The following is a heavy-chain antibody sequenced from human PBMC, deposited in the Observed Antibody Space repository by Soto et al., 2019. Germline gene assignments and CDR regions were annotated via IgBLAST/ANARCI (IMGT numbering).Heavy chain of an antibody. Sequence: QVQLLESGPGLVKPSATLSLTCTVSGDSIGTTHSYWAWIRQSPGKELEWIGNIHYSGSTYYMPSLRSRVTLSVDTSKNQFSLRLTSVTAEDTAVYSGASHEGNGNVWPLDYWGQGILVTVSS. J-gene: IGHJ4*02. V-gene: IGHV4-39*01. CDR3: ASHEGNGNVWPLDY. CDR1: GDSIGTTHSY. D-gene: IGHD2-8*01. CDR2: IHYSGST.